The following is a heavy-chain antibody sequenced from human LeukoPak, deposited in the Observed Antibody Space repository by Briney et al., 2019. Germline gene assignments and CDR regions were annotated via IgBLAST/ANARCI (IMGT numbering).Heavy chain of an antibody. V-gene: IGHV3-30*03. J-gene: IGHJ4*02. CDR3: ARGPLIAAAGTW. Sequence: GGSLRLSCAASGFTFSTHGIHWVRQAPGKGLEWVAVISNDGSNKYYADSVKGRFTISRDNAKNSLFLQMNSLRAEDTAVYYCARGPLIAAAGTWWGQGTLVTVSS. CDR1: GFTFSTHG. CDR2: ISNDGSNK. D-gene: IGHD6-13*01.